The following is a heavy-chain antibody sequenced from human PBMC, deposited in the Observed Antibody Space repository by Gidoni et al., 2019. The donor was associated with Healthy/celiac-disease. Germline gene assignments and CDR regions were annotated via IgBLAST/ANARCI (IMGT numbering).Heavy chain of an antibody. D-gene: IGHD3-10*01. J-gene: IGHJ3*02. CDR2: INPNSGST. V-gene: IGHV1-2*02. Sequence: QVQLVQSGAAVTKPGASVKVSCKASGYTFTGYYMHWVRQAPGQGLEWMGWINPNSGSTNYAQKFQGRVTMTRDTSISTAYMELSRLRSDDTAVYYCARLRGVIGAFDIWGQGTMVTVSS. CDR3: ARLRGVIGAFDI. CDR1: GYTFTGYY.